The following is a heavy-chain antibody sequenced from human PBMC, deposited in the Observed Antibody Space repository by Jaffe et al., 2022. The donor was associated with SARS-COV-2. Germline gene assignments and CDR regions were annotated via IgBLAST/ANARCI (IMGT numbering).Heavy chain of an antibody. V-gene: IGHV3-21*02. J-gene: IGHJ6*02. CDR3: AREARDYAMDV. CDR1: GFTFSTSN. CDR2: ITSTSNYI. Sequence: EVQLVESGGGLVRPGGSLRLSCAGSGFTFSTSNLNWVRQAPGKGLEWVSSITSTSNYISYADSVKGRFTVSRDNARNSLYLQMNSVRAEDTAVYYCAREARDYAMDVWGQGTTVTVSS.